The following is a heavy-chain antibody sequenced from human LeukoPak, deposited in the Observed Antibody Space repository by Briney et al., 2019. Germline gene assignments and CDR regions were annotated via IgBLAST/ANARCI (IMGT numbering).Heavy chain of an antibody. Sequence: ASVKVSCKVSGYTLTELSMHWVRQAPGKGLEWMGGFDPEDGETIYAQKFQGRVTMTEDTSTDTAYMELSSLRSEDTAVYYCATYARYCSSTSCSDRVGVYDYWGQGTLVTVSS. D-gene: IGHD2-2*01. J-gene: IGHJ4*02. V-gene: IGHV1-24*01. CDR3: ATYARYCSSTSCSDRVGVYDY. CDR1: GYTLTELS. CDR2: FDPEDGET.